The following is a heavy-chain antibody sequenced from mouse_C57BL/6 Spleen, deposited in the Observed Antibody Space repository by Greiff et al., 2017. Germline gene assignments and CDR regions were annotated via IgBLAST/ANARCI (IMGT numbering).Heavy chain of an antibody. CDR3: ARSPLYGSSLDWYFGV. V-gene: IGHV1-22*01. CDR2: INPNNGGT. J-gene: IGHJ1*03. D-gene: IGHD1-1*01. CDR1: GYTFTDYN. Sequence: EVQLQQSGPELVKPGASVKMSCKASGYTFTDYNMHWVKQSHGKSLEWIGYINPNNGGTSYNQKFKGKATLTVNKSSSTAYMELRSLTSEDSAVYYCARSPLYGSSLDWYFGVWGTRTTVTVSS.